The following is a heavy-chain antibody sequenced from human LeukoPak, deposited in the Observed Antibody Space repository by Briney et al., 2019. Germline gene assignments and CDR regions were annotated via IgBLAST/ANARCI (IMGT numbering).Heavy chain of an antibody. CDR1: GYTFTSYD. CDR2: MNPNSGNT. J-gene: IGHJ4*02. D-gene: IGHD3-3*01. V-gene: IGHV1-8*01. Sequence: RASVKVSCKASGYTFTSYDINWVRQATGQGLEWMGWMNPNSGNTGYAQKFQGRVTMTRNTSISTAYMELSSLRSEDTAVYYCARGVGLRFLEWLSPEGGYFFDYWGQGTLVTVSS. CDR3: ARGVGLRFLEWLSPEGGYFFDY.